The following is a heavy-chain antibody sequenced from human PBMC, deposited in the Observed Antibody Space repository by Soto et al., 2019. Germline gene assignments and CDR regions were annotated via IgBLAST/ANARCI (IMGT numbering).Heavy chain of an antibody. V-gene: IGHV4-34*01. J-gene: IGHJ1*01. CDR3: AMSPRGVYAARRERFDF. Sequence: PSENLSLTCAVYGGSFSGYYWSWIRQPPGKGLEWIGEINHSGSTNYNPSLKSRVTISVDTSKNQFSLKLSSVTAADTAVYYCAMSPRGVYAARRERFDFRGQGTLDTVSS. CDR1: GGSFSGYY. CDR2: INHSGST. D-gene: IGHD6-13*01.